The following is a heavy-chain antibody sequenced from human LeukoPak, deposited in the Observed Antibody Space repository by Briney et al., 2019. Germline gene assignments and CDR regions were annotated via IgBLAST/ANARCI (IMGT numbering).Heavy chain of an antibody. CDR3: AKSHCGSFSCSRAEF. Sequence: PGGSLRLSCAASGFTFSSYGMSWVRQAPGKRLEWVSAMSGGGGSTFYADSVKGRFTISRDNSKNTLYLQMNSLRDEDTAVYYCAKSHCGSFSCSRAEFWGQGTLVTVSS. V-gene: IGHV3-23*01. CDR2: MSGGGGST. CDR1: GFTFSSYG. D-gene: IGHD2-2*01. J-gene: IGHJ4*02.